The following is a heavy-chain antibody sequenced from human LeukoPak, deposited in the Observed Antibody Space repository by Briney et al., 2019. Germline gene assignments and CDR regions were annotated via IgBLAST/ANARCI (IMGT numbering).Heavy chain of an antibody. D-gene: IGHD6-13*01. V-gene: IGHV4-38-2*01. CDR1: GYSISSGYY. CDR2: IYHSGST. J-gene: IGHJ4*02. Sequence: PSETLSLTCAVSGYSISSGYYWGWIRQPPGKGLEWIGSIYHSGSTYYNPSLKSQVTISVDTSKNQFSLKLSSVTAADTAVYYCARQSTGINFDYWGQGTLVTVSS. CDR3: ARQSTGINFDY.